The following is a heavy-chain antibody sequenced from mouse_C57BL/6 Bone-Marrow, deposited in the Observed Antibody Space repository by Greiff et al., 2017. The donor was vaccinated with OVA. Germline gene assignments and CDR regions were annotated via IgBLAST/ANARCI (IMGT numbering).Heavy chain of an antibody. V-gene: IGHV1-69*01. CDR2: IDPSDSYT. Sequence: QVQLQQPGAELVMPGASVKLSCKASGYTFTSYWMHWVKQRPGQGLEWIGEIDPSDSYTNYNQKFKGKSTLTVDKSSSTAYMQLSSLTSEDSAVYYCARGDYGNYRDYFDYWGQGTTLTVSS. J-gene: IGHJ2*01. CDR3: ARGDYGNYRDYFDY. CDR1: GYTFTSYW. D-gene: IGHD2-1*01.